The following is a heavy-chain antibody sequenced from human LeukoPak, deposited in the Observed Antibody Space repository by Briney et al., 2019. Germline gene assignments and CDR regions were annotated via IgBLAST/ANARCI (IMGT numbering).Heavy chain of an antibody. D-gene: IGHD5-12*01. V-gene: IGHV3-23*01. J-gene: IGHJ4*02. Sequence: GGSLRLSCAGSGFTFARHALTWVRQAPGKGLEWVSTISGGGGSTHYADSVKGRFTISRDNSKDTVFLQMNSLRVEDTAIYYCAREGGSCTSNSCSDYFDYWGQGTLVTVSS. CDR3: AREGGSCTSNSCSDYFDY. CDR2: ISGGGGST. CDR1: GFTFARHA.